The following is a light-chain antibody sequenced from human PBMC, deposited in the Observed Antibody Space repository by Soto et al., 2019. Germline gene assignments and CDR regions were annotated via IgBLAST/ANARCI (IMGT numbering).Light chain of an antibody. CDR3: QQSYSTPPVT. Sequence: DIQMTQSPSSLSASVGDRVTITCRASQSISSYLNGYQQKPGKAPTLLIYAASSLQSGVPSRFSGSGSWTDFTLTISSLLAEDVATYYCQQSYSTPPVTFGGGTMVDIK. CDR2: AAS. CDR1: QSISSY. V-gene: IGKV1-39*01. J-gene: IGKJ4*01.